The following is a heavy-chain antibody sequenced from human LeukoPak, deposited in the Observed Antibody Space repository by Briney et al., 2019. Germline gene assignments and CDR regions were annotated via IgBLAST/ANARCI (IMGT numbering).Heavy chain of an antibody. CDR2: INHSGST. J-gene: IGHJ4*02. CDR3: ARGSPSGYFDY. CDR1: GGSFSGYY. Sequence: SETLSLTCAVYGGSFSGYYWSWIRQPPGKGPEWIGEINHSGSTNYNPSLKSRVTISVDTSKNQFSLKLSSVTAADTAVYYCARGSPSGYFDYWGQGTLVTVSS. D-gene: IGHD1-26*01. V-gene: IGHV4-34*01.